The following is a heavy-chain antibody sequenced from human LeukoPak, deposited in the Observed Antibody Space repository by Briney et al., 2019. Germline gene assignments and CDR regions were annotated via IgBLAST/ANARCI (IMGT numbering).Heavy chain of an antibody. CDR3: ARSYSSSWYAYYGMDV. V-gene: IGHV4-59*08. CDR1: GGSISSYY. D-gene: IGHD6-13*01. Sequence: PSETLSLTCTVSGGSISSYYWSWIRQPPGKGLEWIGYIYYSGSTNYNPSLKSRVTISVDTSKNQFSLNLSSVTAADTAVYYCARSYSSSWYAYYGMDVWGQGTTVTVSS. J-gene: IGHJ6*02. CDR2: IYYSGST.